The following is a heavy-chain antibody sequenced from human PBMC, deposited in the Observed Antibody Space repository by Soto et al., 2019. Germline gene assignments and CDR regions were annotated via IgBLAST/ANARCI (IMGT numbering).Heavy chain of an antibody. D-gene: IGHD4-4*01. CDR1: GCTFSDHY. V-gene: IGHV3-72*01. J-gene: IGHJ4*02. CDR3: VRVGLDYNFDY. CDR2: TRNKARGHTT. Sequence: GGSLRLSCAASGCTFSDHYMDWVRQAPGEGLEWIGRTRNKARGHTTEYAASVKGRFTISRDDSKNSLYLQMNSLKTEDTAVYYCVRVGLDYNFDYWGRGTLVTVSS.